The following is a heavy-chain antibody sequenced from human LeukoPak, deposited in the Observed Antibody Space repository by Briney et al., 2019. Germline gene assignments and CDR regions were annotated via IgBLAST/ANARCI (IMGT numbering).Heavy chain of an antibody. CDR3: ALAKTDIVVVPAAMRSYYFDY. CDR1: GFTFDDYA. CDR2: ISWNSGSI. D-gene: IGHD2-2*01. J-gene: IGHJ4*02. V-gene: IGHV3-9*01. Sequence: GGSLRLSCAASGFTFDDYAMHWVRPAPGKGLEWVSGISWNSGSIGYADSVKGRFTISRDNAKNSLYLQMNSLRAEDTALYYCALAKTDIVVVPAAMRSYYFDYWGQGTLVTVSS.